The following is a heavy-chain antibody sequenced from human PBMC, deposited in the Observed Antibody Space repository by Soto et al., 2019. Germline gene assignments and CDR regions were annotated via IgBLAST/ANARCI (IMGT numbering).Heavy chain of an antibody. CDR2: IYYSGST. CDR1: GGSISSGGYY. Sequence: SETLSLTCTGSGGSISSGGYYWSWIRQHPGKGLEWIGYIYYSGSTNYNPSLKSRVTISVDTSKNQFSLKLSSVTAADTAVYYCARGPYRGSYSSGLGDFDYWGQGTLVTVSS. CDR3: ARGPYRGSYSSGLGDFDY. V-gene: IGHV4-61*08. D-gene: IGHD6-19*01. J-gene: IGHJ4*02.